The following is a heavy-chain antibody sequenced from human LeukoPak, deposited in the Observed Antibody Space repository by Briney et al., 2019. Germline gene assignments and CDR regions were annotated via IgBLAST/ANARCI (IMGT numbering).Heavy chain of an antibody. J-gene: IGHJ3*02. CDR2: IYPGDSDT. CDR1: GYSFTSYW. V-gene: IGHV5-51*01. D-gene: IGHD6-13*01. CDR3: ARINIAAAGRGAFDI. Sequence: GESLKIPCKGSGYSFTSYWIGWVRQMPGKGLEWMGIIYPGDSDTRYSPSFQGQVTISADKSISTAYLQWSSLKASDTAMYYCARINIAAAGRGAFDIWGQGTMVTVSS.